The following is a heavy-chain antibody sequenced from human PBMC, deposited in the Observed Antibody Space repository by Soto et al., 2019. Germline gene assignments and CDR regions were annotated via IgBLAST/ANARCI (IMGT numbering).Heavy chain of an antibody. CDR2: ILYDVSDK. V-gene: IGHV3-30*18. CDR3: AKAGGGFGDFVNH. D-gene: IGHD3-10*01. CDR1: GFTFSSYG. Sequence: GGSLRLSCAASGFTFSSYGMHWVRQAPGKGLEWVTGILYDVSDKYYADSVKGRFTISRENSKNTLYLQMNSLRTEDSAVYYCAKAGGGFGDFVNHWGQGTAVTVS. J-gene: IGHJ4*02.